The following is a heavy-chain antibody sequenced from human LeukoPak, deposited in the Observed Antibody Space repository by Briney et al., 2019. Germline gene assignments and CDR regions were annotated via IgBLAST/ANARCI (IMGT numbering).Heavy chain of an antibody. CDR3: AKAREYQLLAGFDY. CDR2: ISYDGSNK. CDR1: GFTFSSYG. J-gene: IGHJ4*02. Sequence: GGSLRLSCAASGFTFSSYGMHWVRQAPGKGLEWVAVISYDGSNKYYADPVKGRFTISRDNSKNTLYLQMNSLRAEDTAVYYCAKAREYQLLAGFDYWGQGTLVTVSS. D-gene: IGHD2-2*01. V-gene: IGHV3-30*18.